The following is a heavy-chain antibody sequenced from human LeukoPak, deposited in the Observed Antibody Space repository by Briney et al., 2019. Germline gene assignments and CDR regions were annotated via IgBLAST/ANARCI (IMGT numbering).Heavy chain of an antibody. CDR3: ARVIRITMVRGVGYYGMDV. V-gene: IGHV4-31*03. Sequence: SQTLSLTCTVSDGSISSGGYYWSWIRQHPGKGLEWIGYIYYSGSTYYNPSLKSRVTISVDTSKNQFSLKLSSVTAADTAVYYCARVIRITMVRGVGYYGMDVWGQGTTVTVSS. CDR2: IYYSGST. CDR1: DGSISSGGYY. J-gene: IGHJ6*02. D-gene: IGHD3-10*01.